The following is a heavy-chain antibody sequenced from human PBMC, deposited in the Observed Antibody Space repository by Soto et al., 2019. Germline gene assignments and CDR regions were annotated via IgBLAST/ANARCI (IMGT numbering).Heavy chain of an antibody. CDR3: ARHIGSSDWFYDSSGHYYDAFDI. V-gene: IGHV5-51*01. Sequence: PGESLKISCKGSGYSFTSYWIGWVRQMPGKGLEWMGIIYPGDSDTRYSPSFQGQVTISADKSISTAYLQWSSLKASDTAMYYCARHIGSSDWFYDSSGHYYDAFDIWGQGTMVTVSS. D-gene: IGHD3-22*01. J-gene: IGHJ3*02. CDR2: IYPGDSDT. CDR1: GYSFTSYW.